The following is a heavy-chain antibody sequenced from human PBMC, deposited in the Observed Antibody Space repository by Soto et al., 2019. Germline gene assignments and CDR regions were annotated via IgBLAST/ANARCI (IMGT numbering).Heavy chain of an antibody. CDR2: INPSGGST. J-gene: IGHJ6*02. Sequence: QVQLVQSGAEVKKPGASVKVSCKESGYTFTSYYMHWVRQAPGQVLEWMGIINPSGGSTSYAQKFQGRVTMTRDTSTSTVYMELSSLRSEDTAVYYCARRHDFWSGPKYYYYGMDVWGQGTTVTVSS. CDR1: GYTFTSYY. CDR3: ARRHDFWSGPKYYYYGMDV. D-gene: IGHD3-3*01. V-gene: IGHV1-46*01.